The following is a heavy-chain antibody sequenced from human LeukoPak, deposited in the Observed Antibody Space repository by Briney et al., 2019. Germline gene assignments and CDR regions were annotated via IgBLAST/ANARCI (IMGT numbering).Heavy chain of an antibody. Sequence: ASVKVSCKASGYTFTSYGISWVRQAPGQGLEWMGWISAYNGNTNYAQKFQGRVTITRDTSASTAYMELSSLRSEDTAVYYCARAPTTVVSNWFDPWGQGTLVTVSS. D-gene: IGHD4-23*01. CDR3: ARAPTTVVSNWFDP. J-gene: IGHJ5*02. V-gene: IGHV1-18*01. CDR2: ISAYNGNT. CDR1: GYTFTSYG.